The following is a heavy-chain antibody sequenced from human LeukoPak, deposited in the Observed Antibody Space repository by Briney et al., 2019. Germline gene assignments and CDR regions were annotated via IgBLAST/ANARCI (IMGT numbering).Heavy chain of an antibody. Sequence: SETLSLTCTVSGGSISSYYWSWIRQPPGRGLEWIGYIYYSGSTNYNPSLKSRVTISVDKSKNQFSLKLSSVTAADTAVYYCAREVVPYYFDYWGQGTLVTVSS. CDR1: GGSISSYY. CDR2: IYYSGST. V-gene: IGHV4-59*12. CDR3: AREVVPYYFDY. J-gene: IGHJ4*02.